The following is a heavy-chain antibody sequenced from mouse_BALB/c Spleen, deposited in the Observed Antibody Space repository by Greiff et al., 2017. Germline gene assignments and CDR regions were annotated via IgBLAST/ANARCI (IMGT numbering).Heavy chain of an antibody. J-gene: IGHJ4*01. CDR2: ISYDGSN. V-gene: IGHV3-6*02. Sequence: ESGPGLVKPSQSLSLTCSVTGYSITSGYYWNWIRQFQGNKLEWMGYISYDGSNNYNPSLKNRISITRDTSKNQFFLKLNSVTTEDTATYYCARGRSYAMDYWGQGTSVTVSA. CDR3: ARGRSYAMDY. CDR1: GYSITSGYY.